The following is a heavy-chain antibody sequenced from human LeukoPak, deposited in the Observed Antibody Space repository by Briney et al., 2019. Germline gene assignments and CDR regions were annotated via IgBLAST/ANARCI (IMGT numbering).Heavy chain of an antibody. CDR3: ARDRYSIVATMYFDY. V-gene: IGHV3-33*01. CDR1: GFTFSSYG. D-gene: IGHD5-12*01. J-gene: IGHJ4*02. CDR2: IWYDGSNK. Sequence: GGSLRLSCAASGFTFSSYGMHWVRQAPGKGLEWVAVIWYDGSNKYYADSVKGRFTISRDNSKNTLYLQMNSLRAEDTAVYYCARDRYSIVATMYFDYWGQGTLVTVSS.